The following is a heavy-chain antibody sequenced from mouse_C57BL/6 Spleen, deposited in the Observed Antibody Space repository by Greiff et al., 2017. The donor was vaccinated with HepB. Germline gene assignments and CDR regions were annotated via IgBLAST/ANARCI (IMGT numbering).Heavy chain of an antibody. Sequence: EVKLQESGPELVKPGASVKISCKASGYSFTDYNMNWVKQSNGKSLEWIGVINPNYGTTSYNQKFKGKATLTVDQSSSTAYMQLNSLTSEDSAVYYCARRGPNDAQNAMDYWGQGTSVTVSS. CDR1: GYSFTDYN. CDR3: ARRGPNDAQNAMDY. V-gene: IGHV1-39*01. J-gene: IGHJ4*01. CDR2: INPNYGTT. D-gene: IGHD2-3*01.